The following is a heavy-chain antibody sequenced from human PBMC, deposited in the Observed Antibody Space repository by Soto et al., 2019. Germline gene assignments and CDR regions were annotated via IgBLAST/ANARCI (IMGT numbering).Heavy chain of an antibody. J-gene: IGHJ3*02. V-gene: IGHV4-61*08. CDR2: IYYSGST. D-gene: IGHD5-12*01. CDR3: AREEVEMATTI. CDR1: GGSISSGGYS. Sequence: SETLSLTCAVSGGSISSGGYSWSWIRQPPGKGLEWIGYIYYSGSTNYNPSLKSRVTISVDTSKNQFSLKLSSVTAADTAVYYCAREEVEMATTIWGQGTMLTVS.